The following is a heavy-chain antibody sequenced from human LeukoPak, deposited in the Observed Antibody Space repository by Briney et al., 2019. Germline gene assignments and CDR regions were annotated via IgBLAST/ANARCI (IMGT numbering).Heavy chain of an antibody. CDR2: IKPSGIT. Sequence: SETLSLTCAIDGASLSAYHWTWIRQPPGKGLEWIGEIKPSGITNYNPSLKSRVTMYIDTSKNQFSLKLSSVTAADTAMYYCAKSNGYGLIDYWGQGTLVTVSS. D-gene: IGHD5-12*01. V-gene: IGHV4-34*01. J-gene: IGHJ4*02. CDR1: GASLSAYH. CDR3: AKSNGYGLIDY.